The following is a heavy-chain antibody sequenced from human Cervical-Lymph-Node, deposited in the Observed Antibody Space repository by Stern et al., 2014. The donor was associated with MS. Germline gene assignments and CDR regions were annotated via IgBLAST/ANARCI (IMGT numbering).Heavy chain of an antibody. V-gene: IGHV1-69*01. CDR1: GGIFSSHA. CDR3: AGGGGGRLSMTTAILYGMHV. CDR2: ISPLFGSA. Sequence: QVQLVESGAEVKKPWSSVKVSCKASGGIFSSHATSWVRQAPGQGLERMGGISPLFGSADYAQKLQGRVTITADESRSTVYMEVTSLRSEDTAVYYCAGGGGGRLSMTTAILYGMHVWGQGTTVTVSS. J-gene: IGHJ6*02. D-gene: IGHD2/OR15-2a*01.